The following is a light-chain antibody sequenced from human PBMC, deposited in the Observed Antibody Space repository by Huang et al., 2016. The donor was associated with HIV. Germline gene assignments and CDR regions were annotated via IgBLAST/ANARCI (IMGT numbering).Light chain of an antibody. CDR3: QQYNNWPPLIT. CDR2: GAS. V-gene: IGKV3-15*01. J-gene: IGKJ1*01. Sequence: EIVMTQSPATLSVSPGERATLSCRASQSVSSNLAWYQQKPGQAPRLLIYGASTRATGIPARFSGSGSGTEFTLTISSLQSEDFAVYYCQQYNNWPPLITFGQGTKVEMK. CDR1: QSVSSN.